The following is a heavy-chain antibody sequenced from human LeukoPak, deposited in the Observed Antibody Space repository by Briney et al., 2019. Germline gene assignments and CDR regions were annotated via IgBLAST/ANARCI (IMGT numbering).Heavy chain of an antibody. Sequence: PGGSLRLSCTASGFTFCDYAMSGVRQAPGKGLEWVGFIRSKAYGGTTEYAASVKGRFTISRDDSKSTAYLQINSLKTEDTAVYYFSRGGTGGANWFDPWGQGTLVTVSS. J-gene: IGHJ5*02. CDR3: SRGGTGGANWFDP. CDR2: IRSKAYGGTT. CDR1: GFTFCDYA. D-gene: IGHD1-14*01. V-gene: IGHV3-49*04.